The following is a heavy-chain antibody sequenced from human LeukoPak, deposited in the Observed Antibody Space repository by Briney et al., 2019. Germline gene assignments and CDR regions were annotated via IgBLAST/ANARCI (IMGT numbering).Heavy chain of an antibody. V-gene: IGHV3-11*01. CDR2: ISSGSTTT. J-gene: IGHJ4*02. D-gene: IGHD1-26*01. Sequence: PSETLSLTCTVSGGSISGYYWSWIRQAPGKGLEWVSYISSGSTTTYYADSVKGRFTISRDNAKNSLYLQMNSLRAEDTAVYYCAKEWELLRDWGQGTLVTVSS. CDR1: GGSISGYY. CDR3: AKEWELLRD.